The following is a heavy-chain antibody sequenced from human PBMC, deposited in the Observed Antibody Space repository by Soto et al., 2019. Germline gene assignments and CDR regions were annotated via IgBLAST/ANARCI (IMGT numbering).Heavy chain of an antibody. CDR3: ARADGEGGMDV. V-gene: IGHV1-69*01. Sequence: QMHLVQSGPEVRKPGSSVKVSCKASGGTFGNYGIDWVRQAPGHGPEWMGGILPVFRTPSNAQKFEGRVSLTVDEVTNTAFMELNILRPEDTATYCCARADGEGGMDVGGHGDTVSVSS. CDR1: GGTFGNYG. J-gene: IGHJ6*02. CDR2: ILPVFRTP. D-gene: IGHD3-10*01.